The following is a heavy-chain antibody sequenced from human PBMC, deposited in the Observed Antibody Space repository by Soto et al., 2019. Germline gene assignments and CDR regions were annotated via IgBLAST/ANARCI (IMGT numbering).Heavy chain of an antibody. V-gene: IGHV4-39*01. CDR1: GRSITSSSYY. Sequence: SVTLSLTCTVAGRSITSSSYYWGWIRQPPGKGLEWIGSIYYSGSTYYNPSLKSRVTISVDTSKNQFSLKLSSVTAADTAVYYCVSSPLYYGMDVWGQGTTVT. CDR2: IYYSGST. J-gene: IGHJ6*02. CDR3: VSSPLYYGMDV.